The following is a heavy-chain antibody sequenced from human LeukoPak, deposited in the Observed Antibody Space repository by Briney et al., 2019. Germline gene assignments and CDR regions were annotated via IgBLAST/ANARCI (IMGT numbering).Heavy chain of an antibody. V-gene: IGHV1-24*01. CDR3: ATLKGGGYCSSTSCYGWFDP. CDR1: GYTLTELS. Sequence: GASVKVSCKVSGYTLTELSMHWGRQAPGKGLEWMGGFDPEDGERIYDQEFQGRVTMTEDTSTGTAYMELSSLRSEDTAVYYCATLKGGGYCSSTSCYGWFDPWGQGTLVTVSS. J-gene: IGHJ5*02. CDR2: FDPEDGER. D-gene: IGHD2-2*01.